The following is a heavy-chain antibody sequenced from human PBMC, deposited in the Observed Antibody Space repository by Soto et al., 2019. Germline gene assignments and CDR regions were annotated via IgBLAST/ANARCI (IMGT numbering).Heavy chain of an antibody. J-gene: IGHJ4*02. V-gene: IGHV4-34*01. Sequence: QVQLQQWGAGLLKASETLTLTCAVYGGSFSGYYWIWIRQPPGKGLEWIGEISHSGSANYTPSLKSRVTISVDTSKNWFSLKLNSVTAADTAVYYCARAGDSSGYSDYWGPGTLVTVSS. CDR2: ISHSGSA. CDR3: ARAGDSSGYSDY. CDR1: GGSFSGYY. D-gene: IGHD3-22*01.